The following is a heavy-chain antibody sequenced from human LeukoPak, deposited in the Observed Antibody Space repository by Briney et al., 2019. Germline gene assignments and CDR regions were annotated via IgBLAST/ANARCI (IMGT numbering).Heavy chain of an antibody. D-gene: IGHD3-9*01. CDR3: ARGNTLTGYSRY. V-gene: IGHV3-64*01. CDR1: GFTFGSYA. J-gene: IGHJ4*02. Sequence: GGSLRLSCAASGFTFGSYAMHWVRQPPGKGLEYVSGISSNGGSTYYANSVKGRFTISRDNSKNTVYLQMGSLRAEDMAVYYCARGNTLTGYSRYWGQGTLVTVSS. CDR2: ISSNGGST.